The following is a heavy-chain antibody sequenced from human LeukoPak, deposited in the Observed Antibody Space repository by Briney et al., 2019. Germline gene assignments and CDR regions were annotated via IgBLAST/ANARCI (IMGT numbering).Heavy chain of an antibody. CDR2: IYTSGST. CDR1: GGSISSSSYY. V-gene: IGHV4-61*02. J-gene: IGHJ5*02. D-gene: IGHD4-17*01. Sequence: SETLSLTCTASGGSISSSSYYWSWIRQPAGKGLEWIGRIYTSGSTNYNPSLKTRVTMSVDTSKNQFSLKLSSVTAADTAVYYCARGPLTVTRGFDPWGQGTLVTVSS. CDR3: ARGPLTVTRGFDP.